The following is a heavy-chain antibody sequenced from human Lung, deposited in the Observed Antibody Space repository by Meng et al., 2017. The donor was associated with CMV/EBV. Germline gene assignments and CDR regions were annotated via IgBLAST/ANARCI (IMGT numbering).Heavy chain of an antibody. CDR2: IIPILGIA. CDR3: ARDRGGWQHQLVRYYYGMDV. D-gene: IGHD6-13*01. V-gene: IGHV1-69*10. CDR1: GGTFSSYA. J-gene: IGHJ6*02. Sequence: SXXVSXXASGGTFSSYAISWVRQAPGQGLEWMGGIIPILGIANYAQKFQGRVTITADKSTSTAYMELSSLRSEDTAVYYCARDRGGWQHQLVRYYYGMDVGXQGTXVTVAS.